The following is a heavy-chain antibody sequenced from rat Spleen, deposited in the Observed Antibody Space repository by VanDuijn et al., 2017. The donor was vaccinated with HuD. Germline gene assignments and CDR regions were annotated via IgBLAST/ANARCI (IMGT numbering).Heavy chain of an antibody. V-gene: IGHV2-13*01. Sequence: QVQLKESGPGLVQPSQTLSLTCTVSGFSLSSYGVIWVRQPPGKGLEWMGIMWSGGNTVYNSVLKSRLSISRDTSKSQVFLKMNSLQTEDTAMYFCARGPDGSYYPGGFAYWGQGTLVTVSS. CDR1: GFSLSSYG. CDR2: MWSGGNT. CDR3: ARGPDGSYYPGGFAY. J-gene: IGHJ3*01. D-gene: IGHD1-12*02.